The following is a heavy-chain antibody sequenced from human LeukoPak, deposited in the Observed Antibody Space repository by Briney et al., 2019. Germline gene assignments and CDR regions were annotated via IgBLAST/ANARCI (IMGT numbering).Heavy chain of an antibody. CDR3: ARYIVATMYDY. CDR1: GGSISSGGYY. D-gene: IGHD5-12*01. CDR2: IYHSGST. J-gene: IGHJ4*02. Sequence: PSQTLSLTCTVSGGSISSGGYYWSWIRQPPGKGLEWIGYIYHSGSTYYNPSLKSRVTISVGRSKNQFSLKLSSVTAADTAVYYCARYIVATMYDYWGQGILVTVSS. V-gene: IGHV4-30-2*01.